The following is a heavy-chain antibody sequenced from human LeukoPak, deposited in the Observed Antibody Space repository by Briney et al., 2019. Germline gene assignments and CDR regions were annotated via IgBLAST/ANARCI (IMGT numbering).Heavy chain of an antibody. CDR2: IWYDGSNQ. V-gene: IGHV3-33*01. Sequence: GGSLRLSCAASGFTFSNSGMHWVRQAPGKGLEWMALIWYDGSNQYYADSVKCRFTISRDNSKNTLYLQMDSLRAEDTAVYCWAGVGDGYKYDDWGQGTLVTVSS. CDR1: GFTFSNSG. D-gene: IGHD5-24*01. CDR3: AGVGDGYKYDD. J-gene: IGHJ4*02.